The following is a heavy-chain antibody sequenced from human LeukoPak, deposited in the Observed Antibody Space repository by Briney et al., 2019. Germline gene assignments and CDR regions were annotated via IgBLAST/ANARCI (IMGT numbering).Heavy chain of an antibody. CDR1: TFTFSSNA. V-gene: IGHV3-23*01. CDR2: ISGSGGSS. J-gene: IGHJ4*02. D-gene: IGHD3-3*01. CDR3: AKDSGDYDFWSGQGFPEY. Sequence: PGGSLRLSCAGSTFTFSSNAMSWLRPAPGKGLEWVSAISGSGGSSYYADSVRGRFTISRDNSKNTLYLQMNSLRDEDTAVYYWAKDSGDYDFWSGQGFPEYWGQGTLVTVSS.